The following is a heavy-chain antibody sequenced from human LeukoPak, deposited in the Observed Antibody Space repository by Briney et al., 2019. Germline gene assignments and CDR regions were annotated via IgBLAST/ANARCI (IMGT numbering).Heavy chain of an antibody. V-gene: IGHV4-34*01. J-gene: IGHJ5*02. D-gene: IGHD4-23*01. Sequence: SETLSLTCAVYGGSFSGYYWSWIRQPPGKGLEWIGSIYYSGSTYYNPSLKSRVTISVDTSKNQFSLKLSSVTAADTAVYYCARHIGDYGGNSVWFDPWGQGTLVTVSS. CDR2: IYYSGST. CDR1: GGSFSGYY. CDR3: ARHIGDYGGNSVWFDP.